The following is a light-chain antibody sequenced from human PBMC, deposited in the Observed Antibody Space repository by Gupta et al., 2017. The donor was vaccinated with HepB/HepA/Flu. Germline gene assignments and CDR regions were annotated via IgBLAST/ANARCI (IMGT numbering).Light chain of an antibody. CDR3: QQSFALPCT. CDR2: HAS. V-gene: IGKV6-21*01. Sequence: VLTQSPHFQSLTSKEKVTITCRASHSIGSTFHWYQQKADQPPKLLIKHASHPFLGVPSRFSGSGSATDFTLTITRLEAADAATYYCQQSFALPCTFGQGTKLEIK. CDR1: HSIGST. J-gene: IGKJ2*02.